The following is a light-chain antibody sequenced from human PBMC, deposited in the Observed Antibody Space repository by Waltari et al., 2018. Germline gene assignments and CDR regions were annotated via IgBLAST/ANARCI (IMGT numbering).Light chain of an antibody. Sequence: QSVLTQPPSASGTPGQRVSIPCSGSNSNLGSNYLSWYQQLPGMAPKLLIYRNNQRPSGVPDRFSGSKYGTSASLAISGLRSEDEAVYYCASWDDSHYVFGPGTKVTVL. CDR3: ASWDDSHYV. CDR1: NSNLGSNY. V-gene: IGLV1-47*01. CDR2: RNN. J-gene: IGLJ1*01.